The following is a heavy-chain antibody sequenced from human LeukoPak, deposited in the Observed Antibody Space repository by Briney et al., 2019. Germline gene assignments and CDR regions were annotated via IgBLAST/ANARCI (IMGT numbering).Heavy chain of an antibody. CDR2: VSGKSRAI. CDR3: ARRGDRICTSMNCPPHSYYYYMDV. Sequence: GGSLRPSCAASGFSFSDYGINWVRQAPGKGLEWLSFVSGKSRAIYYADSVKGRFTISRDNAKESVYLHMSSLRAEDSAVYYCARRGDRICTSMNCPPHSYYYYMDVWGKGTTVSVS. V-gene: IGHV3-48*04. CDR1: GFSFSDYG. D-gene: IGHD2-2*01. J-gene: IGHJ6*03.